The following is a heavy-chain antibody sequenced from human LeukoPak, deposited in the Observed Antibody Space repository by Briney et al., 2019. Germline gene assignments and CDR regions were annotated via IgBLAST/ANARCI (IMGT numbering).Heavy chain of an antibody. V-gene: IGHV4-4*02. D-gene: IGHD2-2*01. CDR3: ARDYCTSTTCPNWFDP. Sequence: NPSGTLSLTCAVYGGSISSSYWWSWIRQPPGKGLEWIGEIYHSGSTNYNLSLKSRVTISVDKSKNQFSLKLNSVTAADTAVYYCARDYCTSTTCPNWFDPWGQGTLVTVSS. CDR1: GGSISSSYW. J-gene: IGHJ5*02. CDR2: IYHSGST.